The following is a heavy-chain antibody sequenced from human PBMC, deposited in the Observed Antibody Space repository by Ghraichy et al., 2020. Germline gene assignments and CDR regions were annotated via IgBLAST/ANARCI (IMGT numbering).Heavy chain of an antibody. CDR2: ISYDGSNK. D-gene: IGHD3-22*01. CDR1: GFTFSSYG. V-gene: IGHV3-30*18. Sequence: GESLNISCAASGFTFSSYGMHWVRQAPGKWLEWVAVISYDGSNKDYADSVKGRFTISRDNSKNTLYLQMNSLRAEDTAVYYCAKDKQPIVVVITGYYYYAMDVWGQGTTVTVSS. J-gene: IGHJ6*02. CDR3: AKDKQPIVVVITGYYYYAMDV.